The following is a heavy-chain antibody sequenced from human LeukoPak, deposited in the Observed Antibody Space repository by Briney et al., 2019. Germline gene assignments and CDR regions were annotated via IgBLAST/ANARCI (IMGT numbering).Heavy chain of an antibody. CDR1: GGSISSYY. D-gene: IGHD6-25*01. Sequence: SETLSLTCTVSGGSISSYYWSWIRQPPGKGLEWIGYIYYSGSTNYNPSLKSRVTISVDTSKNQFSLKLSSVTAADTAVYYCARGGFPAGNDAFDIWGQGTMVTVSS. CDR3: ARGGFPAGNDAFDI. V-gene: IGHV4-59*01. J-gene: IGHJ3*02. CDR2: IYYSGST.